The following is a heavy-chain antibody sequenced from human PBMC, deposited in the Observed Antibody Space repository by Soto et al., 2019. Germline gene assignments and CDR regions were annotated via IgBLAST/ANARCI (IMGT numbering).Heavy chain of an antibody. CDR1: GYTFESWA. CDR2: IRSDGDST. CDR3: VASGTFQLPIFDH. Sequence: PGGSLRLSCSASGYTFESWAAHWVRQAPGKGLEYVSGIRSDGDSTHYADSVKGRFTISRDNSKNTLYLQMDSLRIDDTAEYFCVASGTFQLPIFDHWGQGALVTVSS. J-gene: IGHJ4*02. V-gene: IGHV3-64D*06. D-gene: IGHD1-1*01.